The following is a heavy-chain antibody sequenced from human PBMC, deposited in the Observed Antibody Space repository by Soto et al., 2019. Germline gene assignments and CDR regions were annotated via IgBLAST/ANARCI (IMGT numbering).Heavy chain of an antibody. Sequence: WTWIRQPPGKGLEWIGYTYFTGTTDYNPSPKSRVTISADPSKNQFSLTLTSVTAADTAVYYCAREGRRISMIRGFDSWGQGILVTVSS. CDR2: TYFTGTT. J-gene: IGHJ4*02. CDR3: AREGRRISMIRGFDS. D-gene: IGHD3-22*01. V-gene: IGHV4-59*01.